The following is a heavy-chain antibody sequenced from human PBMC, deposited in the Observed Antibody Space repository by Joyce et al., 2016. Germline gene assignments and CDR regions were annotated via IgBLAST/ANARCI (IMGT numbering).Heavy chain of an antibody. CDR2: ILGNGSGA. Sequence: EVQLVESGGGPVQPGGSLRLSCAASEITFSSRWIHWVRQVPGKGLEWVSRILGNGSGATYADSVKGRFTISRDNAKNTLYLQMNSLRAEDTAVYYCARDYYGRIDYWGQGTVVTVSS. V-gene: IGHV3-74*01. CDR1: EITFSSRW. CDR3: ARDYYGRIDY. D-gene: IGHD3-16*01. J-gene: IGHJ4*02.